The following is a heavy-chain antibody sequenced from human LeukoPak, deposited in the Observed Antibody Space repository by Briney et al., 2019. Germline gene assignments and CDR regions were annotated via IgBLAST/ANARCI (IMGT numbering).Heavy chain of an antibody. CDR3: VAGSYYTDRIYYYYYGMDV. Sequence: SETLSLTCTVSGGSISSYYWSWIRQPPGEGLEWIAYISHSGGTNYNPSLKSRVTILVDTSKNQFSLKLSSVTAADTAVYYCVAGSYYTDRIYYYYYGMDVWGQGTTVTVSS. J-gene: IGHJ6*02. CDR2: ISHSGGT. CDR1: GGSISSYY. D-gene: IGHD3-10*01. V-gene: IGHV4-59*01.